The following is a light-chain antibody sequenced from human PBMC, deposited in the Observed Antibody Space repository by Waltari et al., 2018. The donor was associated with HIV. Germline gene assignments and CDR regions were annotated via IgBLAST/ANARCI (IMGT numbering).Light chain of an antibody. J-gene: IGLJ1*01. CDR2: DVT. V-gene: IGLV2-11*01. Sequence: QSALTQTRSVSGSPGQSVTISCTGPSSDVGGYNYVSWYQQHPGKAPKLIIYDVTKRPSGVPDRFTGSKSGDTASLTMSGLQAEDEADYYCCSYAGSKTYVFGTGTKVTVL. CDR1: SSDVGGYNY. CDR3: CSYAGSKTYV.